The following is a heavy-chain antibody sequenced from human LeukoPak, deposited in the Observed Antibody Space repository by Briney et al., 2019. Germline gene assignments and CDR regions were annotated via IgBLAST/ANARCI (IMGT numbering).Heavy chain of an antibody. J-gene: IGHJ3*02. CDR3: AHRLAGYNWNDVAFDI. CDR2: IYWDDDK. D-gene: IGHD1-1*01. Sequence: ESGPTLVKPTQTLTLTCTFSGFSLSTGGVGVAWIRQPPGKALEWLALIYWDDDKRYSPSLKSRLTITKDTSKNQVVLTMTNMDPVDTATYYCAHRLAGYNWNDVAFDIWGQGTMVTVSS. V-gene: IGHV2-5*02. CDR1: GFSLSTGGVG.